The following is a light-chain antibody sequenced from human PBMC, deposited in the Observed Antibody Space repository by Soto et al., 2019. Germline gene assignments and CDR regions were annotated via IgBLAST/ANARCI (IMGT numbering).Light chain of an antibody. CDR2: GAS. J-gene: IGKJ2*01. CDR3: RQVSSSPYN. CDR1: QAVSNAY. V-gene: IGKV3-20*01. Sequence: EIVLTQSPGTLSSSPGERATLSCRASQAVSNAYLAWYQHKPGQVPRLLIHGASNRATGIPDRFSGGGTGTDFTLTISRLETEDVAGYNCRQVSSSPYNFGQGTKLEIK.